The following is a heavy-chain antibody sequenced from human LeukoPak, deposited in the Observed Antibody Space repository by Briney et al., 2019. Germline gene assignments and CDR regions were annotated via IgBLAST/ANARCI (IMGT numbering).Heavy chain of an antibody. Sequence: GGSLRLSCAASGFTFSNYAMTWFRQDPGKGLEWVSAISGSGGSTYYVDSVKGRFTISRDNSKNTLYLQMNSLRAEDTAVYYCAKDYCRGTSCYLNWLDPWGQGTLVTVSS. D-gene: IGHD2-2*01. CDR2: ISGSGGST. CDR1: GFTFSNYA. V-gene: IGHV3-23*01. J-gene: IGHJ5*02. CDR3: AKDYCRGTSCYLNWLDP.